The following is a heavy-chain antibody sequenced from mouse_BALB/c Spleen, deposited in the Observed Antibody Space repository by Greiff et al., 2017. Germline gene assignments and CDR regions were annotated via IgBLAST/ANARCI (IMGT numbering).Heavy chain of an antibody. CDR2: INPYNDGT. V-gene: IGHV1-14*01. CDR1: GYTFTSYV. D-gene: IGHD2-1*01. Sequence: EVKLQESGPELVKPGASVKMSCKASGYTFTSYVMHWVKQKPGQGLEWIGYINPYNDGTKYNEKFKGKATLTSDKSSSTAYMELSSLTSEDSAVYYCATRRGNYLYYAMDYWGQGTSVTVSS. J-gene: IGHJ4*01. CDR3: ATRRGNYLYYAMDY.